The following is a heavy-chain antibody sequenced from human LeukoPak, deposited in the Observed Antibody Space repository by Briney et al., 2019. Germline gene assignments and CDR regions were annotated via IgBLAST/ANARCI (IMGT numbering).Heavy chain of an antibody. V-gene: IGHV3-23*01. CDR1: GFLFSNNA. J-gene: IGHJ4*02. CDR2: ISGSGGGT. D-gene: IGHD2-21*02. Sequence: GGSLRLSCAASGFLFSNNAMSWVRQAPGKGLEWVSAISGSGGGTFYADSVKGRFTISRDNSENRLFLQMNSLRGEDTAIYYCAKDRVALVTPRALDYWGQGTLVTVSS. CDR3: AKDRVALVTPRALDY.